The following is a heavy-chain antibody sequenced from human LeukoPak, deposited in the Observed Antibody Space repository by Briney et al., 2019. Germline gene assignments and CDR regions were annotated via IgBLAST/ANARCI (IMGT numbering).Heavy chain of an antibody. CDR3: ASQLPAGSDY. J-gene: IGHJ4*02. V-gene: IGHV3-21*01. D-gene: IGHD3-10*01. Sequence: GGSLGLSCAASGFTFSSYSMNWVRQAPGKGLEWVSSISSSSSYIYYADSVKGRFTISRDNAKNSLYLQMNSLRAEDTAVYYCASQLPAGSDYWGQGTLVTVSS. CDR2: ISSSSSYI. CDR1: GFTFSSYS.